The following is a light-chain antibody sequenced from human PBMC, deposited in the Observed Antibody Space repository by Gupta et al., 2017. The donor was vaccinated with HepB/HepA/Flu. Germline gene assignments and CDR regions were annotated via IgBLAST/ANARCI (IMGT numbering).Light chain of an antibody. CDR1: QSVSSN. Sequence: IVMTQSPATLSVSPGERSTLSCRASQSVSSNLAWYQQKPGQAPRLLIYGASPRVTGLPARFRRRGDGPAVTITISSRLSADFAVYYCQQESNGAPGRTFGQGTKVEIK. J-gene: IGKJ1*01. CDR3: QQESNGAPGRT. V-gene: IGKV3-15*01. CDR2: GAS.